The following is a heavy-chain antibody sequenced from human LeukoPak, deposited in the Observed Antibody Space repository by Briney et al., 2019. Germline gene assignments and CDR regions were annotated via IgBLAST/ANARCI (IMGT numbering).Heavy chain of an antibody. Sequence: SGGSLRLSCAASGFTFSSYAMHWVRQAPGKGLEWMAVISYDGSNKYYADSVKGRFTISRDNSKNTLYLQMNSLRAEDTAVYYCARAETYYYDSSGPLDYWGQGTLVTVSS. V-gene: IGHV3-30-3*01. CDR2: ISYDGSNK. CDR3: ARAETYYYDSSGPLDY. D-gene: IGHD3-22*01. CDR1: GFTFSSYA. J-gene: IGHJ4*02.